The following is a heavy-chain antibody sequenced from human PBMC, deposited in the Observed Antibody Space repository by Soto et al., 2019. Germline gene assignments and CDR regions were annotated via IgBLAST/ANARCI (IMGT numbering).Heavy chain of an antibody. Sequence: EVQLLESGGGLVQPGGSLRLSCAASGFTFNNYAMSWVRQAPGRGLEWVSAISGSGGSTYYEDSVKGRFTISRDNSKNTLFLQMYSLRAEDTAVYYCTKGAGWPPYFDYWGQGTLVTVSS. CDR3: TKGAGWPPYFDY. V-gene: IGHV3-23*01. J-gene: IGHJ4*02. CDR1: GFTFNNYA. CDR2: ISGSGGST. D-gene: IGHD2-15*01.